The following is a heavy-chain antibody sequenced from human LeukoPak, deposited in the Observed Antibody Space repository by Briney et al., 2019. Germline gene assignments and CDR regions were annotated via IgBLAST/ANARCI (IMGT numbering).Heavy chain of an antibody. Sequence: GGSLRLSCAASGFSFSGSAIHWVRQASGKGLEWVGHIRTKADTYATAYIASVKGRFTISRDDSNNTAFLQMNSLKPEDTAVYYCTTSQVGDTIYWGQGTPVTVSS. J-gene: IGHJ4*02. CDR3: TTSQVGDTIY. CDR2: IRTKADTYAT. CDR1: GFSFSGSA. D-gene: IGHD1-26*01. V-gene: IGHV3-73*01.